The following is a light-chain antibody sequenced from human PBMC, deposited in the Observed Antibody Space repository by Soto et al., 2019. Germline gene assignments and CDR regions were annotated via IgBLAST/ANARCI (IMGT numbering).Light chain of an antibody. CDR3: QQSSEATWT. Sequence: DIQMTQSPSSLSASVGDRFTITCRASQSISSYLNWYQQKPGKAPKLLIYAASSLQSGVPSRFSGSGSGTDFTLTISSLQPEDFATYYCQQSSEATWTFGQGTKVDIK. J-gene: IGKJ1*01. CDR2: AAS. V-gene: IGKV1-39*01. CDR1: QSISSY.